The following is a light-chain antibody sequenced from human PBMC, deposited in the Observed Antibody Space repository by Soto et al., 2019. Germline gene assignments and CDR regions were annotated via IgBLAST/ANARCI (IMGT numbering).Light chain of an antibody. CDR1: QSISSSY. V-gene: IGKV3-20*01. CDR3: QQYGSSPPWT. Sequence: EIVLTQSPGTLSLSPGERATLSCRASQSISSSYLAWYQQKPGQAPRLLIYGAYIRATGIPDRFSGSGSGTDFTLTISRLEPEDFAVYYCQQYGSSPPWTFGQGTKVEIK. J-gene: IGKJ1*01. CDR2: GAY.